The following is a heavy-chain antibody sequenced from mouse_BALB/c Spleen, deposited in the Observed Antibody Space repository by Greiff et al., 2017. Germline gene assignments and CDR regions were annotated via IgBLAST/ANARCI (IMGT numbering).Heavy chain of an antibody. CDR2: IWAGGST. Sequence: VHLVESGPGLVAPSQSLSITCTVSGFSLTSYGVHWVRQPPGKGLEWLGVIWAGGSTNYNSALMSRLSISKDNSKSQVFLKMNSLQTDDTAMYYCARVYGYDGGAWFAYWGQGTLVTVSA. CDR3: ARVYGYDGGAWFAY. J-gene: IGHJ3*01. D-gene: IGHD2-2*01. CDR1: GFSLTSYG. V-gene: IGHV2-9*02.